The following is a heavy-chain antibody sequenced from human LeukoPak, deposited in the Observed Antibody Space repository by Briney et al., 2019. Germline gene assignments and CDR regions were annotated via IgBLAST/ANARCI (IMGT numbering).Heavy chain of an antibody. CDR3: ASSSSFEAPYYFDY. CDR2: IRNDGSNK. D-gene: IGHD3-3*02. V-gene: IGHV3-30*02. J-gene: IGHJ4*02. CDR1: GFTFISYG. Sequence: GGSLRLSCAASGFTFISYGIHWVRQAPGKGLEWVTFIRNDGSNKYYADSVKGRFTISRDNSKNTLYLQMDSLRVEDTAVYYCASSSSFEAPYYFDYWGQGTLVTVSS.